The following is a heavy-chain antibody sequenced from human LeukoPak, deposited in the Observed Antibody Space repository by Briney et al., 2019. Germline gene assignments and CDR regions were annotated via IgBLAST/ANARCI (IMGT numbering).Heavy chain of an antibody. CDR3: ARDGRHFDY. V-gene: IGHV3-30-3*01. CDR1: GFTFSSYA. J-gene: IGHJ4*02. D-gene: IGHD6-25*01. CDR2: ISYDGSNK. Sequence: GGSLRLSCAASGFTFSSYAMHWVRQAPGKGLEWVAVISYDGSNKYYADSVKGRFTISRDNSKNTLYLQMNSLRAEDTAVYYCARDGRHFDYWGQGTLVTVSS.